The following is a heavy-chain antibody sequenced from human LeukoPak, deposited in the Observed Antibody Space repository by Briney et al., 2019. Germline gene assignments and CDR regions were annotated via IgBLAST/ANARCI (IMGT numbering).Heavy chain of an antibody. Sequence: GGSLRLSCAASGFTFSNYWMGWVRQPPGKGLQWVANIKEDGTEKYYVDSVKGRFTISRDNSKSTLFLEMNSLRAEDTAVYYCAKFPVYDSGTYRGRLYYFEYWGQGTLVTVSS. CDR3: AKFPVYDSGTYRGRLYYFEY. D-gene: IGHD3-10*01. J-gene: IGHJ4*02. V-gene: IGHV3-7*03. CDR2: IKEDGTEK. CDR1: GFTFSNYW.